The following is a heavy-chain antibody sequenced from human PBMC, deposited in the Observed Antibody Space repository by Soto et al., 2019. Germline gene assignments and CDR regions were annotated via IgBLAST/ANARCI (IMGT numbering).Heavy chain of an antibody. V-gene: IGHV3-33*01. J-gene: IGHJ4*02. CDR1: GFVFSSYG. CDR2: IWYDGSHT. D-gene: IGHD6-13*01. Sequence: GGSLRLSCAASGFVFSSYGIHWVRQASGKGLEWVAVIWYDGSHTYYADSVRGRCTISRDNSKNTVSLQMNSLGVEDTAVYYCAREDSGTWYGMFDHWGRGTQVTVSS. CDR3: AREDSGTWYGMFDH.